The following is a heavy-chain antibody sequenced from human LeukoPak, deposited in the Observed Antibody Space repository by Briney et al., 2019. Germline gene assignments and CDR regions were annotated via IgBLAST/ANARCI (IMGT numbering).Heavy chain of an antibody. CDR2: INNDGSST. CDR3: ACYGIAPPY. Sequence: GGSPRLSCAASGFTFSNYWMHWVRQAPGKGLMWVSHINNDGSSTSYADSVKGRFTISRDNAKNTLYLQMNSLRTEDTAVYYCACYGIAPPYWGQGTLATVSS. D-gene: IGHD2-15*01. V-gene: IGHV3-74*01. CDR1: GFTFSNYW. J-gene: IGHJ4*02.